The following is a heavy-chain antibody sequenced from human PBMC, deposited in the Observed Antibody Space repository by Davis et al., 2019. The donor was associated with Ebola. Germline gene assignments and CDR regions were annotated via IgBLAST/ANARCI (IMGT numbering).Heavy chain of an antibody. V-gene: IGHV4-59*01. Sequence: GSLRLSCTVSGGSISSYYWSWIRQPPGKGLEWIGYIFYSGTTNYNPSLLSRVTFSVDTSKNYFSLKLNSVTAADTAVYFCARGPTRYYFDYWGQGTLVTVSS. CDR2: IFYSGTT. CDR3: ARGPTRYYFDY. J-gene: IGHJ4*02. CDR1: GGSISSYY.